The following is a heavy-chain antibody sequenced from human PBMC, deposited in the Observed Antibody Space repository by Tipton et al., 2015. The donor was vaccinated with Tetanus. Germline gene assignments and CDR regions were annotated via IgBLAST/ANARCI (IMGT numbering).Heavy chain of an antibody. D-gene: IGHD2-15*01. V-gene: IGHV3-33*01. CDR3: AREADCSGGSCFSGDFDP. CDR2: SWYDGTDK. Sequence: SLRLSCAASGFIFSSYGIHWVRQAPGKGLEWLAVSWYDGTDKYYADSVKGRFTISRDNSKNTFYLQMNSLRAEDTALSYCAREADCSGGSCFSGDFDPWGQGTQVTVSS. CDR1: GFIFSSYG. J-gene: IGHJ5*02.